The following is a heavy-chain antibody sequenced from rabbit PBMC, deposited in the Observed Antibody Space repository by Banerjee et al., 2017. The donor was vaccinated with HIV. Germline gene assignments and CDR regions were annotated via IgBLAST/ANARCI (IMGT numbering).Heavy chain of an antibody. CDR1: GFSFSSGFY. D-gene: IGHD2-1*01. CDR2: INVGDVNT. Sequence: QEQLEESGGGLVQPEGSLALTCKASGFSFSSGFYMCWVRQAPGKGPEWITCINVGDVNTYYASWAKGRFTISKTSSTTVTLQMTSLTAADTATYFCARHTRYGDYGYFNLWGPGTLVTVS. J-gene: IGHJ4*01. V-gene: IGHV1S45*01. CDR3: ARHTRYGDYGYFNL.